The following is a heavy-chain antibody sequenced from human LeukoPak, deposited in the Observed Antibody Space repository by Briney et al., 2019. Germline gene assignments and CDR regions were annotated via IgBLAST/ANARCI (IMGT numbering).Heavy chain of an antibody. J-gene: IGHJ4*02. D-gene: IGHD2-15*01. Sequence: GGSLRLSCAASGFTFSRYWMSWVRQAPGKGLEWVANIKQDGSEKYYVDSVKGRFTISRDNPKNSLYLQMNSLRAEDTAVYSCARASGYCSGGTCQSFDYWGQGTLVTVSS. CDR1: GFTFSRYW. CDR2: IKQDGSEK. V-gene: IGHV3-7*01. CDR3: ARASGYCSGGTCQSFDY.